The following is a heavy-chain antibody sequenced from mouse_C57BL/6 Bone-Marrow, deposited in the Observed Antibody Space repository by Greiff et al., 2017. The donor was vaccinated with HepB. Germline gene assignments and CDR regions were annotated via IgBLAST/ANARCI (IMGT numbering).Heavy chain of an antibody. V-gene: IGHV1-15*01. D-gene: IGHD1-1*01. CDR2: IDPETGGT. CDR1: GYTFTDYE. CDR3: TRWGTVVATDYYAMDY. Sequence: QVQLQQSGAELVRPGASVTLSCKASGYTFTDYEMHWVKQTPVHGLEWIGAIDPETGGTAYNQKFKGKAILTADKSSGTAYMELRSLTSEDSAVYYCTRWGTVVATDYYAMDYWGQGTSVTVSS. J-gene: IGHJ4*01.